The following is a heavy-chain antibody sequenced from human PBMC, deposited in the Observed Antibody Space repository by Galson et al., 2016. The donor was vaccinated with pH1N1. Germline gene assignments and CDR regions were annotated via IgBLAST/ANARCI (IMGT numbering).Heavy chain of an antibody. CDR3: AKADHIWASYSDY. V-gene: IGHV3-23*01. Sequence: SLRLSCAASGFTFNNYAMSWVRQAPGKGLEWVSGIEDGGGGTEYADSVKGRFTISRDNSKNTLSLQMNSLRAEDTAVYFCAKADHIWASYSDYWGQGALVTVSS. CDR1: GFTFNNYA. CDR2: IEDGGGGT. J-gene: IGHJ4*02. D-gene: IGHD2-21*01.